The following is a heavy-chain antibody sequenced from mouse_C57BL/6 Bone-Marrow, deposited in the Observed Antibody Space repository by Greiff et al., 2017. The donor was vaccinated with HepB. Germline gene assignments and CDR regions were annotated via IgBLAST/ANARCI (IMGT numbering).Heavy chain of an antibody. V-gene: IGHV14-4*01. CDR2: IDPENGDT. CDR1: GFNIKDDY. D-gene: IGHD1-1*01. CDR3: TTRATLAY. Sequence: EVQLQQSGAELVRPGASVKLSCTASGFNIKDDYMHWVKQRPEQGLEWIGWIDPENGDTEYASKFQGKATITADTSSNTAYLQLSSLTSEDTAVYYCTTRATLAYWGQGTLVTVSA. J-gene: IGHJ3*01.